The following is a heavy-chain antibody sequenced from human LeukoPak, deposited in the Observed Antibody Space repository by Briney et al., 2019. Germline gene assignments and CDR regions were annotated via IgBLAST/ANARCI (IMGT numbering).Heavy chain of an antibody. CDR1: GYTFTGYY. J-gene: IGHJ4*02. V-gene: IGHV1-2*02. CDR2: INPDSGGT. CDR3: ARDRGGSYLFDY. Sequence: GASVKVSCKASGYTFTGYYMHWVRQAPGQGLEWMGWINPDSGGTNYAQKFQGRVTMTRDTSISTAYMELSRLRSDDTAVYYCARDRGGSYLFDYWGQGTLVTVSS. D-gene: IGHD1-26*01.